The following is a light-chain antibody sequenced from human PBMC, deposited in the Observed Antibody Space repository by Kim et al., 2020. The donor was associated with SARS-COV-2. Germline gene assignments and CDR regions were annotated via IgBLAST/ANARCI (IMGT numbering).Light chain of an antibody. CDR1: QRISSTS. CDR2: AAS. CDR3: QQYASTPRT. Sequence: DIVLTQSPGTLSLSPVETVSLSCRASQRISSTSLAWSQQKPGQAPTLLIYAASSRATGIPVRFSGSGSGTDFTLTISRLEPEDFAVYYCQQYASTPRTFGQGTKVDIK. V-gene: IGKV3-20*01. J-gene: IGKJ1*01.